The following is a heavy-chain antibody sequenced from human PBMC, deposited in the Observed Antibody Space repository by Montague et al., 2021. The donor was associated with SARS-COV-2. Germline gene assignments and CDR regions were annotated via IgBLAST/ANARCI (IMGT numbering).Heavy chain of an antibody. J-gene: IGHJ4*02. Sequence: SETLSLTCSVSGVSISSGYYWGCIRQTPGKGLEWIGSRYQNGATYYSPSLNRPVTILLDTSKNQFSLILTSATAADTAVYYCARSGVGIFDFSYFDSWGQGSLVIVSS. D-gene: IGHD3-3*01. CDR3: ARSGVGIFDFSYFDS. V-gene: IGHV4-38-2*02. CDR1: GVSISSGYY. CDR2: RYQNGAT.